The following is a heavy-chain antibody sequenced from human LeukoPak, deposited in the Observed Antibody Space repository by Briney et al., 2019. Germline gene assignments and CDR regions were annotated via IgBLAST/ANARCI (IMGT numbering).Heavy chain of an antibody. V-gene: IGHV4-31*03. CDR3: ASSRHGPPDDY. D-gene: IGHD1-14*01. CDR2: IYFSGST. CDR1: GGSISSGGYY. J-gene: IGHJ4*02. Sequence: PSETLSLTCTVSGGSISSGGYYWSWIRQHPGTGLEWIGYIYFSGSTYYNPSHKSRVTISVDTSKNQFSLKLSSVTAADTAVYYCASSRHGPPDDYWGQGTLVTVSS.